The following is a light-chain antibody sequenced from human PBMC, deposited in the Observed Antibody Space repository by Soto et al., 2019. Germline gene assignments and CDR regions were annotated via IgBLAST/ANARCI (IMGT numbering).Light chain of an antibody. CDR3: SAWDDSLSGPV. J-gene: IGLJ7*01. CDR2: SNN. Sequence: QSVLTQPPSASGTPGQRVTISCSGSGSNTGSNTVNWYQHLPGTAPKLLIYSNNQRPSGVPDRFSGSKSGTSASLAISGLQADDEADYYCSAWDDSLSGPVFGGGTQLTVL. V-gene: IGLV1-44*01. CDR1: GSNTGSNT.